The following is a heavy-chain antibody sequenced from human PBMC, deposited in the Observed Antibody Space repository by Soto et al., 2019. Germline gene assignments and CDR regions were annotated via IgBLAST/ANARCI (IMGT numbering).Heavy chain of an antibody. CDR3: ARDFANSPGFDY. Sequence: WSLRLSCAAAWFTVSINYMRWVLQAPGKGLEWVSVIYSGGSTYYADSVKGRFTISRDNSKNTLYLQMNSLRAEDTAVYYCARDFANSPGFDYWGQGTLVTVSS. V-gene: IGHV3-53*01. J-gene: IGHJ4*02. CDR2: IYSGGST. CDR1: WFTVSINY. D-gene: IGHD7-27*01.